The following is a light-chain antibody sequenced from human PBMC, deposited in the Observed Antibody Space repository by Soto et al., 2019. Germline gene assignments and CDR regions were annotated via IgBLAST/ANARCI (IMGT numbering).Light chain of an antibody. CDR3: QSYDSSLSGYV. V-gene: IGLV1-40*01. J-gene: IGLJ1*01. Sequence: QSVLTQPPSVSEAPGQRVTISCTGSSSNIGAGYEAHWYQQVPGTAPKLLIYENNNRPSGVPVRFSGSKSGTSASLAITGLQAEDEAEYYCQSYDSSLSGYVFGTGTKRTVL. CDR1: SSNIGAGYE. CDR2: ENN.